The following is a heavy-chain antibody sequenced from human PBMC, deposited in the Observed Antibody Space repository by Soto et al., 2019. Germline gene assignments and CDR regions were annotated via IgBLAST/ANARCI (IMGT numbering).Heavy chain of an antibody. CDR3: ARVGVISSSWYDFYYGMDV. CDR2: TYYRSKWYN. J-gene: IGHJ6*02. Sequence: SQTLSLTCAISGYSVSSNSAAWNWIRQSPSRGLEWLGRTYYRSKWYNDYAVSVKSRITINPDTSKNQFSLQLNSVTPEDTAVYYCARVGVISSSWYDFYYGMDVWGQGTTVTVSS. V-gene: IGHV6-1*01. CDR1: GYSVSSNSAA. D-gene: IGHD6-13*01.